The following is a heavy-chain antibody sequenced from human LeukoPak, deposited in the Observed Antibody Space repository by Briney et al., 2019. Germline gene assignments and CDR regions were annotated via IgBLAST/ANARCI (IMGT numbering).Heavy chain of an antibody. CDR3: ARRAGITMVRGVISHIDY. CDR1: GESISGFY. J-gene: IGHJ4*02. D-gene: IGHD3-10*01. Sequence: SETLSLTCTVSGESISGFYWTWIRQPPGKGLEWIGYIYYSGSTNYNPSLKSRVTISVDTSKNQFSLKLSPVTAADTAVYYCARRAGITMVRGVISHIDYGGQGTLVTVSS. V-gene: IGHV4-59*01. CDR2: IYYSGST.